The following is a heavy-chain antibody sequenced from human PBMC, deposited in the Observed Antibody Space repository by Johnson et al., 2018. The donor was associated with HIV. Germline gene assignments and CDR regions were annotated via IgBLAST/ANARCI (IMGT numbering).Heavy chain of an antibody. D-gene: IGHD6-19*01. V-gene: IGHV3-30*02. CDR2: IRYEGSNK. CDR1: GFTFSSNG. J-gene: IGHJ3*02. CDR3: ANKPEQWLVADDAFDI. Sequence: QVQLVESGGGVVQPGGSLRLSCAASGFTFSSNGMHWVRQAPGKGLEWVAFIRYEGSNKYYADPVKGRFTISRDNSKNTLYLQMNSLRAEYTAVYYCANKPEQWLVADDAFDIWGQGTMVTVSS.